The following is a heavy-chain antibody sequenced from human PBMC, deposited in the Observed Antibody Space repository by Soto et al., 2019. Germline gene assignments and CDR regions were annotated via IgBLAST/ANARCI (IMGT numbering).Heavy chain of an antibody. CDR2: INPSGGST. CDR1: GYTFTSYY. D-gene: IGHD3-10*01. Sequence: QVQLVQSGAEVKKPGASVKVSCKESGYTFTSYYMHWVRQAPGQGLEWMGIINPSGGSTSYAQKFQGRVTMTRDTSSSTVYMEMSSLRSEDTAVYYCDTTIPGDWYFDLWGRGTLVTVSS. V-gene: IGHV1-46*03. CDR3: DTTIPGDWYFDL. J-gene: IGHJ2*01.